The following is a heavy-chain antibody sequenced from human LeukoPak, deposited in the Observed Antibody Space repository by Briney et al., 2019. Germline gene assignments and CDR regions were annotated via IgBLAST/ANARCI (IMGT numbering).Heavy chain of an antibody. CDR1: GFNFDTYT. D-gene: IGHD3-22*01. J-gene: IGHJ4*02. CDR3: VKDTGMYSYDSSGFDS. Sequence: GGSLRLSCAASGFNFDTYTMSWVRQAPGKGLQWVPLISASGGMSYYTDSVKGRFTISRDSFRNTLHLKMNDLRAEDTAVYYCVKDTGMYSYDSSGFDSWGQGTLVTVSS. V-gene: IGHV3-23*01. CDR2: ISASGGMS.